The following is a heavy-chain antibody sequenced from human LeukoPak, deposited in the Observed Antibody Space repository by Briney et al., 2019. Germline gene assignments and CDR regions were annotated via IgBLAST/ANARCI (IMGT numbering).Heavy chain of an antibody. Sequence: GGSLRLSCVASGFTFSSYAMTWVRRAPGKGLEWVSAISGGGGYIYYGDSVKGRFTSSRDNSESTLYLQMNNLRAEDTAVYYCAKNRGTGMAFYDHWGQGTQVTVSS. CDR2: ISGGGGYI. V-gene: IGHV3-23*01. D-gene: IGHD5-18*01. J-gene: IGHJ4*02. CDR3: AKNRGTGMAFYDH. CDR1: GFTFSSYA.